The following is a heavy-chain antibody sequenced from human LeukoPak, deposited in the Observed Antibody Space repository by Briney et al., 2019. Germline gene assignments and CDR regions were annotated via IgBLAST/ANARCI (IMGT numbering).Heavy chain of an antibody. CDR1: GGTFSSYA. V-gene: IGHV1-69*13. D-gene: IGHD1-14*01. Sequence: ASVKVSCKASGGTFSSYAISWVRQAPGQGLEWMGGIIPIFGTANYAQKFQGRVTITADESTSTAYMELSSLRSEDTAVYYCARAISFPDRVGYYYYGMDVWGQGTTVIVSS. CDR2: IIPIFGTA. CDR3: ARAISFPDRVGYYYYGMDV. J-gene: IGHJ6*02.